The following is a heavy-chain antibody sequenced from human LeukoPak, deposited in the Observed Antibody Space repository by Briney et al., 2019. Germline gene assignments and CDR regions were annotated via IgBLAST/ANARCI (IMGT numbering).Heavy chain of an antibody. D-gene: IGHD6-19*01. V-gene: IGHV7-4-1*02. Sequence: ASVKVSCKASGYTFTSYAMNWVRQAPGQGLEWMGWINTNTGNPTYAQGFTGRFVFSLDSSVSTAYLQISSLKAEDTAVYFSARGSVAFDYWGQGTLVTISS. CDR3: ARGSVAFDY. CDR2: INTNTGNP. J-gene: IGHJ4*02. CDR1: GYTFTSYA.